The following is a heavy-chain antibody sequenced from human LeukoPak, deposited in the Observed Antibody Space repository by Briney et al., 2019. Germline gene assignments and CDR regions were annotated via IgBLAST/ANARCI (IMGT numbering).Heavy chain of an antibody. J-gene: IGHJ4*02. CDR1: GFTFSGYP. Sequence: GGSLRLSCAASGFTFSGYPIHWVRQAPGKGLEWVAVISYDGSNKYYADSVKGRFTISRDNAKNTLYLQMNSLRAEDTAVYYCAKTIMVRGQGTLVTVSS. CDR3: AKTIMV. D-gene: IGHD3-10*01. V-gene: IGHV3-30-3*02. CDR2: ISYDGSNK.